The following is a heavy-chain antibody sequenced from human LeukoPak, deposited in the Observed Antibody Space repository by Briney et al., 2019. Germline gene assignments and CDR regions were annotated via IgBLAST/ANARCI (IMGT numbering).Heavy chain of an antibody. CDR2: FHNSRTS. CDR1: DDSISDYY. CDR3: TRGAGWLIDY. V-gene: IGHV4-59*01. Sequence: SETLSHTCTVSDDSISDYYRGRIRQPPGKGLEWIGYFHNSRTSTYNPSLKSRVTISADTSKNQFSLKLNSLTTADTAVYYCTRGAGWLIDYWGQGILVTVSS. D-gene: IGHD3-16*01. J-gene: IGHJ4*02.